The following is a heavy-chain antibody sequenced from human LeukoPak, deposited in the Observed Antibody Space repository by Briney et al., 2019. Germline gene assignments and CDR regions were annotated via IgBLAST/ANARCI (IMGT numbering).Heavy chain of an antibody. CDR2: IYHSGST. CDR1: GGSISSSNW. CDR3: ASRVGIAVSLYYFDY. V-gene: IGHV4-4*02. J-gene: IGHJ4*02. D-gene: IGHD6-19*01. Sequence: SGTLSLTCAVSGGSISSSNWWSWVRQPPGKGLEWIGEIYHSGSTNYNPSLKSRVTISVDKSKNQFSLKLSSVTAADTAVYYCASRVGIAVSLYYFDYWGQGTLVTVSS.